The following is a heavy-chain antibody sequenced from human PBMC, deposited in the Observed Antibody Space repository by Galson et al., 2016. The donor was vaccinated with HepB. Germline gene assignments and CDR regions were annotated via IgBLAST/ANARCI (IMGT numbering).Heavy chain of an antibody. D-gene: IGHD2-15*01. Sequence: SLRLSCAASGLSSYGMHWVRQAPGKGLEWVAVMSSDGSNKYYADSVKGRFNISRDNSKNTRSLQMNSLRAEDTAVYYCSKARGPVVVVVAIHLGGMDVWGKGTTVTVSS. J-gene: IGHJ6*04. V-gene: IGHV3-30*18. CDR3: SKARGPVVVVVAIHLGGMDV. CDR1: GLSSYG. CDR2: MSSDGSNK.